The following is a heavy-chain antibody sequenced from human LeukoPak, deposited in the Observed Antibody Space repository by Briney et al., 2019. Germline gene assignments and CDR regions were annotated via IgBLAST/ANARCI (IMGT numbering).Heavy chain of an antibody. D-gene: IGHD3-22*01. CDR2: IYHSGST. V-gene: IGHV4-4*02. CDR3: ARGPVLDSYYDSSGSFDY. J-gene: IGHJ4*02. CDR1: GGSISSSNW. Sequence: SETLSLTCAVSGGSISSSNWWSWVRQPPGKGLEWIGEIYHSGSTNYNPSLKSRVTISVDKSKNQFSLKLSSVTAADTAVYYCARGPVLDSYYDSSGSFDYWGQGTLVTVSS.